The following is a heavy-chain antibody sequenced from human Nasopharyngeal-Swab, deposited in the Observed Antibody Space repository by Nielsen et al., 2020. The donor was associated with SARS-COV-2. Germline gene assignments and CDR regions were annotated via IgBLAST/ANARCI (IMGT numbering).Heavy chain of an antibody. CDR3: AKGRVPVADV. CDR1: GFTFSDHS. D-gene: IGHD6-19*01. Sequence: LSLTCAASGFTFSDHSMIWVRQAPGKGLEWVSGIVGNGASTYYGDSVKGRFTISRDNSKNTVYLQMNSLRAEDTAVYYCAKGRVPVADVWGQGTLVTVSS. CDR2: IVGNGAST. V-gene: IGHV3-23*01. J-gene: IGHJ4*02.